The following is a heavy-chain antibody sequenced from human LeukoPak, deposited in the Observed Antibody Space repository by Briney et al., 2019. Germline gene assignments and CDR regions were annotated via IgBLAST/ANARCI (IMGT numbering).Heavy chain of an antibody. CDR2: IYYSGST. CDR3: ARTPLLWFGELLLGGGYFDY. J-gene: IGHJ4*02. D-gene: IGHD3-10*01. V-gene: IGHV4-59*01. Sequence: SETLSLTCTVSGGSISSYYWSWIRQPPGKGLEWIGYIYYSGSTNYNPSLKSRVTISVDTSKNQFSLKLSSVTAADTAVYYCARTPLLWFGELLLGGGYFDYWGQGTLVTVSS. CDR1: GGSISSYY.